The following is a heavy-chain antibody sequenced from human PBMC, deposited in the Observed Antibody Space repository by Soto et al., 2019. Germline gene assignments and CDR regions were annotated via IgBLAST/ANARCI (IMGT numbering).Heavy chain of an antibody. V-gene: IGHV1-3*01. Sequence: ASVKVSCKASGYTFTSYAMNWVRQAPGQRLEWMGWINAGNANTKYSQKFQGRVTITRDTSASTAYMELSSLRSEDTAVYYCAREPGHSYGNTRGQGTLGTVSS. CDR1: GYTFTSYA. D-gene: IGHD5-18*01. J-gene: IGHJ4*02. CDR2: INAGNANT. CDR3: AREPGHSYGNT.